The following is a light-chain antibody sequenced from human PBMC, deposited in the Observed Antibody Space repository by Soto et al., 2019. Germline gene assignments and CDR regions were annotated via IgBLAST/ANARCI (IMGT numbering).Light chain of an antibody. Sequence: EIVLTQSPGTLSLSPGETASLSCRASKNVFSRYFAWHQQKPGQAHGLLISGASTRAAGIPDRFSGSGSVTDFTLTITSVEPEDAAVYFCQHYDSPPYTFGQGTKLEIK. CDR1: KNVFSRY. V-gene: IGKV3-20*01. CDR3: QHYDSPPYT. CDR2: GAS. J-gene: IGKJ2*01.